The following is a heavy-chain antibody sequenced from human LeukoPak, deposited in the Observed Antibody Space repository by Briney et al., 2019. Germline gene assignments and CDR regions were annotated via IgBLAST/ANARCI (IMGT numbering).Heavy chain of an antibody. CDR2: IYSGGST. J-gene: IGHJ6*04. CDR1: GFTVSSNY. CDR3: AELGITMIGGV. D-gene: IGHD3-10*02. Sequence: GGSVRLSCAASGFTVSSNYMSWVRQAPGKGLEWVSVIYSGGSTYYADSVKGRFTISRDNSKNTPYLQMNSLRAEDTAVYYCAELGITMIGGVWGKGTTVTISS. V-gene: IGHV3-66*01.